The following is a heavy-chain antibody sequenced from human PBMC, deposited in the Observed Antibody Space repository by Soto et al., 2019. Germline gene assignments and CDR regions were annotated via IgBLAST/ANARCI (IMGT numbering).Heavy chain of an antibody. CDR1: GFTFSSYW. J-gene: IGHJ4*02. D-gene: IGHD6-6*01. CDR2: INSDGSST. CDR3: ARGPGSSSCDY. Sequence: LRLSCAASGFTFSSYWMHWVRQAPGKGLVWVSRINSDGSSTSYADSVKGRFTISRDNAKNTLYLQMNSLRAEDTAVYYCARGPGSSSCDYWGQGTLVTVSS. V-gene: IGHV3-74*01.